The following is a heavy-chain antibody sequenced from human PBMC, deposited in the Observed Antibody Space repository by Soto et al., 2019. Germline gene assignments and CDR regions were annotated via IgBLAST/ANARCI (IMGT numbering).Heavy chain of an antibody. Sequence: PSETLSLTCAVYGGSFSGYYWSWIRQPPGKGLEWIGEINHSGSTNYNPSLKSRVTISVDTSKNQFSLKLSSVTAADTAVYYCARGHIVSSWRKYYFDYWGQGTLVTVSS. CDR1: GGSFSGYY. CDR3: ARGHIVSSWRKYYFDY. J-gene: IGHJ4*02. V-gene: IGHV4-34*01. D-gene: IGHD6-13*01. CDR2: INHSGST.